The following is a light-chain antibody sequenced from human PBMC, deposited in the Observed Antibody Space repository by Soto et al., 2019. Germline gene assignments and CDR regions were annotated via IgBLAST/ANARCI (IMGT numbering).Light chain of an antibody. CDR1: SSDVGGYNY. Sequence: QSALIQPPSVSGSPGQSVTISCTGTSSDVGGYNYVSWYQQHPGKAPKLMIYEVSNRPSGVSNRFSGSKSGNTASLTISGLQAEDEADYYCSSFTSGSTLFGTGTKLTVL. V-gene: IGLV2-14*01. CDR3: SSFTSGSTL. J-gene: IGLJ1*01. CDR2: EVS.